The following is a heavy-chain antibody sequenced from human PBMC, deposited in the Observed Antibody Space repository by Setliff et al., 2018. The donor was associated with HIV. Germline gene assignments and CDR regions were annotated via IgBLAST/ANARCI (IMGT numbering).Heavy chain of an antibody. CDR2: VNHSGTT. J-gene: IGHJ4*02. D-gene: IGHD3-10*01. V-gene: IGHV4-34*01. Sequence: SETLSLTCAVYGAPLNGFFWSWVRQRPERGLEWIGDVNHSGTTNYDPSLKSRVTISVDTSKNQFSLRVKSVTAGETGLYFCARRRRPMVRGVDPAPSFFFDYWGQGTPVTVSS. CDR3: ARRRRPMVRGVDPAPSFFFDY. CDR1: GAPLNGFF.